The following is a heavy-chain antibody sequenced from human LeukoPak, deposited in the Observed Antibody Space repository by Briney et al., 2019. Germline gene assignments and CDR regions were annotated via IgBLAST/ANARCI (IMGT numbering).Heavy chain of an antibody. V-gene: IGHV3-33*01. CDR1: GFTFSSYG. CDR2: IWYDGSNK. CDR3: ARDYSNYIYYYYYGMDV. J-gene: IGHJ6*02. Sequence: GGSLRLSCAASGFTFSSYGMHWVRQAPGKGLEWVAVIWYDGSNKYYANSVKGRFTISRDNSKSTLYLQMNSLRAEDTAVYYCARDYSNYIYYYYYGMDVWGQGTTVTVSS. D-gene: IGHD4-11*01.